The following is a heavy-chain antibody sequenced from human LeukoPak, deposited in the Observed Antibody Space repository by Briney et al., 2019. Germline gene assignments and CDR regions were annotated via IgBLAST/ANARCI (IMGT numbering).Heavy chain of an antibody. Sequence: PSETLSLTCTVSGGSISSGGYYWSWIRQPPGKGLEWIGYIYHSGSTYYNPSLKSRVTISVDRSKNQFSLKLSSVTAADTAVYYCARVRNFVVVPAAKGPYYFDYWGQGTLVTVSS. J-gene: IGHJ4*02. CDR2: IYHSGST. V-gene: IGHV4-30-2*01. D-gene: IGHD2-2*01. CDR3: ARVRNFVVVPAAKGPYYFDY. CDR1: GGSISSGGYY.